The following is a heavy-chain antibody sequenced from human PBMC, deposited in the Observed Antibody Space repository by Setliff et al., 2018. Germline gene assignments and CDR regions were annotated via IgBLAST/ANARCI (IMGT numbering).Heavy chain of an antibody. Sequence: SETLSLTCTVSGGSISTYYWSWIRQSPGKRLEWVGYIYYSGSTNYNPSLKSRVTISIDTSKNQFSLKLSSLTAADPAVYYCARDLTGWGWFDPWGQGTLVTV. CDR3: ARDLTGWGWFDP. CDR2: IYYSGST. D-gene: IGHD3-9*01. V-gene: IGHV4-59*01. J-gene: IGHJ5*02. CDR1: GGSISTYY.